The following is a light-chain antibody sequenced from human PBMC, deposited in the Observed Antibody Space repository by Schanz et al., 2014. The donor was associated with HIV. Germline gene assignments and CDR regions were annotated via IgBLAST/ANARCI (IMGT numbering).Light chain of an antibody. CDR2: EVT. CDR1: STDVGSYNL. V-gene: IGLV2-23*02. CDR3: SSYVDTYSLV. Sequence: QSALTQPASVSGSPGQSITISCTGTSTDVGSYNLVSWYQQHPGKAPKLLIYEVTKRPSGVSNRFTGSTSGNTASLTISGLQAEDEADYYCSSYVDTYSLVFGGGTKLTVL. J-gene: IGLJ3*02.